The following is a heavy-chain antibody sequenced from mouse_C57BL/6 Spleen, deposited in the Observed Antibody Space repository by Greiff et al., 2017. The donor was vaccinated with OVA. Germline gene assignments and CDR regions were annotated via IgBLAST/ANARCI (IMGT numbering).Heavy chain of an antibody. V-gene: IGHV14-4*01. CDR2: IDPENGDT. D-gene: IGHD1-1*01. Sequence: VQLQQSGAELVRPGASVKLSCTASGFNIKDGYMHWVKQRPEQGLEWIGWIDPENGDTEYASKFQGKATITADTSSNTAYLQLSSLTSEDTAVYYCTTYGRGAMDYWGQGTSVTVSS. CDR3: TTYGRGAMDY. CDR1: GFNIKDGY. J-gene: IGHJ4*01.